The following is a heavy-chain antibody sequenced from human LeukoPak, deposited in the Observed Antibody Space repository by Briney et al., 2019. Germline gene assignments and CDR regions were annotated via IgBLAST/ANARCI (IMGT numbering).Heavy chain of an antibody. Sequence: ASVKVSCKASGGTFSSYAISWVRQAPGQGLEWMGGIIPIFGTANYAQKFQGRVTITADESTSTAYMELSSLRSEDTAVYYCARDPPDDYYDSSGYYLIWGQGTLVTVSS. CDR2: IIPIFGTA. J-gene: IGHJ4*02. CDR3: ARDPPDDYYDSSGYYLI. CDR1: GGTFSSYA. V-gene: IGHV1-69*13. D-gene: IGHD3-22*01.